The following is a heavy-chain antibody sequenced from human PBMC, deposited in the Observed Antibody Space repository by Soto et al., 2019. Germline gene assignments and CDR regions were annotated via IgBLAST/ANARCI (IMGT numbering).Heavy chain of an antibody. Sequence: SETLSLTCTVSGGSVSSGSYYWSWIRQPPGKGLEWIGYIYYSGSTNYNPSLKSRVTISVDTSKNQFSLKLSSVTAADTAVYYCARDQLGLGNYYYGMDVWGQGTTVTVSS. CDR3: ARDQLGLGNYYYGMDV. D-gene: IGHD1-1*01. CDR2: IYYSGST. CDR1: GGSVSSGSYY. V-gene: IGHV4-61*01. J-gene: IGHJ6*02.